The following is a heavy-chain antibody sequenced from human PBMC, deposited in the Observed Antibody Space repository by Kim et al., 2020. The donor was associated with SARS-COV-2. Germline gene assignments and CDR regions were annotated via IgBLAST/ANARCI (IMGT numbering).Heavy chain of an antibody. J-gene: IGHJ5*02. V-gene: IGHV4-31*02. CDR3: ARSHHTSTLTNWFEP. Sequence: PSLRSRLTISVDTSKNQFSLQLSSVTAADTAVYYCARSHHTSTLTNWFEPWGQGALVTVSS. D-gene: IGHD2-2*01.